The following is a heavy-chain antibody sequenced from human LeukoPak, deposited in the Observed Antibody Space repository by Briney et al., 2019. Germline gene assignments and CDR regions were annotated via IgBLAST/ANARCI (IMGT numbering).Heavy chain of an antibody. J-gene: IGHJ4*02. CDR3: ARQPTNYYDSSGFYSFDY. Sequence: GESLKISCKGSGYSFTSYWIGWVRQMPGKGLEWMGIIYPGDSDTRYSPSFQGQVTISADKSISTAYLQWSSLKASDTAMYYCARQPTNYYDSSGFYSFDYWGQGTLVTVSS. CDR1: GYSFTSYW. CDR2: IYPGDSDT. V-gene: IGHV5-51*01. D-gene: IGHD3-22*01.